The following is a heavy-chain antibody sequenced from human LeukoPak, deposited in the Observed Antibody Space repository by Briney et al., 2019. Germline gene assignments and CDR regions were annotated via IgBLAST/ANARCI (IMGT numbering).Heavy chain of an antibody. Sequence: PSETLSLTRAVYGGSFSGYYWSWIRQPPGKGLEWIGEINHSGSTNYNPSLKSRVTISVDTSKNQFSLKLSSVTAADTAVYYCARGPTTYYYRSGFDPWGQGTLVTVSS. CDR1: GGSFSGYY. CDR2: INHSGST. D-gene: IGHD3-10*01. J-gene: IGHJ5*02. CDR3: ARGPTTYYYRSGFDP. V-gene: IGHV4-34*01.